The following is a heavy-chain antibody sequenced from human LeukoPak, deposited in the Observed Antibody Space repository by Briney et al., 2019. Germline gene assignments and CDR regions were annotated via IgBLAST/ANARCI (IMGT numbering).Heavy chain of an antibody. J-gene: IGHJ4*02. D-gene: IGHD3-3*01. Sequence: PGGSLRLSCAASGFTFSSYAMSWVRQAPGKGLEWVSAISGSGGSTYYADSVKGRFTISRDNSKNTLYLQMNSLRAEDMAVYYCAKESEGRFLEWLLAYFDYWGQGTLVTVSS. CDR1: GFTFSSYA. CDR2: ISGSGGST. CDR3: AKESEGRFLEWLLAYFDY. V-gene: IGHV3-23*01.